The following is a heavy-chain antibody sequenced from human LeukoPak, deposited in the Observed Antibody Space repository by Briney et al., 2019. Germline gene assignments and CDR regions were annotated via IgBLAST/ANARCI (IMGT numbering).Heavy chain of an antibody. CDR1: GFTFDDYV. CDR2: ITWNSDTI. CDR3: AKASAAVAVNRYYFDY. D-gene: IGHD6-19*01. Sequence: GGSLRLSCAASGFTFDDYVMHWARQAPGKGLEWVSGITWNSDTIAYADSVKGRFTISRDNAKNSLYLQMNSLRADDTALYYCAKASAAVAVNRYYFDYWGKGTLVTVSS. J-gene: IGHJ4*02. V-gene: IGHV3-9*01.